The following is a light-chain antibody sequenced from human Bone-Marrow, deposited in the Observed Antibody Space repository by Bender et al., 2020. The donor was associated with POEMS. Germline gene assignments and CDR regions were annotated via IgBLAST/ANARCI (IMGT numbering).Light chain of an antibody. CDR2: HVS. CDR1: SNDVGGYNF. Sequence: QSALTQPASVSGSPGQSITISCTGSSNDVGGYNFVSWYQQHPGKAPKLILYHVSNRPSGVSNRFSGSKSGNTASLTISGLQAEDEADYYCCSYAGSSPVFGGGTKLTVL. CDR3: CSYAGSSPV. J-gene: IGLJ3*02. V-gene: IGLV2-14*03.